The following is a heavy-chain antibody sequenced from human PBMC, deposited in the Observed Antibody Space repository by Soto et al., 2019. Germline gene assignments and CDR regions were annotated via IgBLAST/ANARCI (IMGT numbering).Heavy chain of an antibody. CDR2: ISVSGGST. CDR3: AKDLITVTGFYYYYGMEG. CDR1: VFTFSSYA. V-gene: IGHV3-23*01. J-gene: IGHJ6*04. Sequence: GGSLRFSCAASVFTFSSYAMSLVRQAPGKGLECVSAISVSGGSTYYADSVKGRFTISRDNSKNTLYLQMNSLRAEDTAVYYCAKDLITVTGFYYYYGMEGWGKGTKVTVSS. D-gene: IGHD4-17*01.